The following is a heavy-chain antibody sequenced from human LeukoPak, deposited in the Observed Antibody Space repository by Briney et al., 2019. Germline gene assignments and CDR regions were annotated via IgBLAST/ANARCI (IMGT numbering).Heavy chain of an antibody. D-gene: IGHD1-26*01. CDR3: ARDSGSYKTRYYYYGMDV. Sequence: PGGSLRLSCAASGFTFSSYAMHWVRQAPGKGLEWVAVISYDGSNKYYADSVKGRFTISRDNSKNTLYLQMNSLRAEDTAVYYCARDSGSYKTRYYYYGMDVWGQGTTVTVSS. CDR2: ISYDGSNK. V-gene: IGHV3-30-3*01. J-gene: IGHJ6*02. CDR1: GFTFSSYA.